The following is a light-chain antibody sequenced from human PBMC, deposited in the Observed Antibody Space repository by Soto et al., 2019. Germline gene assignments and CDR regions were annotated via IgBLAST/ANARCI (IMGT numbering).Light chain of an antibody. CDR2: SND. V-gene: IGLV1-44*01. Sequence: QSALTQPPSASGTPGQRVTISCSGSSSNIGSNTVSWYQQLPGTAPKLLICSNDQRPSGVPNRFSGSRSDTSASLAISGLQSEDEADYYCAAWDDSLNGPVFGGGTKLTVL. CDR1: SSNIGSNT. J-gene: IGLJ2*01. CDR3: AAWDDSLNGPV.